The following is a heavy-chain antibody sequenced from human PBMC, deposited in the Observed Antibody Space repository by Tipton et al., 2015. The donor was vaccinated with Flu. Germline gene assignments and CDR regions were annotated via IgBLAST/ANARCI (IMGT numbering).Heavy chain of an antibody. CDR2: IYHSGST. CDR1: GYSISSGYY. Sequence: TLSLTCAVSGYSISSGYYWGWIRQPPGKGLEWIGSIYHSGSTYYNPSLKSRVTISVDTSKNQFSLKLSSVTAADTAVYYCARHHSPGGGEAYSGGYCAPLRGLFDYWGQGTLVTVSS. J-gene: IGHJ4*02. D-gene: IGHD2-21*01. V-gene: IGHV4-38-2*01. CDR3: ARHHSPGGGEAYSGGYCAPLRGLFDY.